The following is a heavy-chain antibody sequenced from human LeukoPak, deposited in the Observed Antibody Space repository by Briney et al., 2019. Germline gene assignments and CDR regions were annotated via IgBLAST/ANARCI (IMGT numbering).Heavy chain of an antibody. CDR3: ARNYDYVWGSYRTYYFDY. D-gene: IGHD3-16*02. Sequence: PGGSLRHSCAASGLTFSSYETNWVRQAPGKGLEWVANIEQDGSEKYYVDSVKGRFTISRDNAKNSLYLQMNSLRAEDTAVYYCARNYDYVWGSYRTYYFDYWGQGTLVTVSS. CDR1: GLTFSSYE. CDR2: IEQDGSEK. J-gene: IGHJ4*02. V-gene: IGHV3-7*01.